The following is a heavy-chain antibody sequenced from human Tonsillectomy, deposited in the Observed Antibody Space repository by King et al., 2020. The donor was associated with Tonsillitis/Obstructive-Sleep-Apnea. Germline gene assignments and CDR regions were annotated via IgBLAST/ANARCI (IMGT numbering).Heavy chain of an antibody. CDR3: TTLLPNKS. D-gene: IGHD2-15*01. Sequence: VQLVESGGGLVKPGGSLSLSCAASGFTFTNAWMSWVRRAPGKGLEWVGRIISKADCAPTNYAEPAKGRLTISRDESHNTRYLQLNSLKTEDTAMNYCTTLLPNKSWGQGTLVTVSS. V-gene: IGHV3-15*01. CDR1: GFTFTNAW. J-gene: IGHJ4*02. CDR2: IISKADCAPT.